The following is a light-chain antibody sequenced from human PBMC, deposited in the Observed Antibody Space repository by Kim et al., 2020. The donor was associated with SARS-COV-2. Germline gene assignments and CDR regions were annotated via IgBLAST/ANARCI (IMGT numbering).Light chain of an antibody. Sequence: SSELTQDPAVSVALGQTVRITCQGDSLRSYYASWYQQKPGQAPLLVIYGKHNRPSGVPARFSGSSSGDTASLTITGAQAEDEADYYCNSRDNSFKHFVLFGGGTQLTVL. V-gene: IGLV3-19*01. CDR3: NSRDNSFKHFVL. CDR1: SLRSYY. CDR2: GKH. J-gene: IGLJ2*01.